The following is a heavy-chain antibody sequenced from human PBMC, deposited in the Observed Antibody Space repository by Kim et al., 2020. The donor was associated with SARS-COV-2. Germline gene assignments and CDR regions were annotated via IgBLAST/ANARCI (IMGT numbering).Heavy chain of an antibody. CDR3: ARDAVEYYYDSSGYYYGSYFDY. CDR2: IIPIFGTA. Sequence: SVKVSCKASGGTFSSYAISWVRQAPGQGLEWMGGIIPIFGTANYAQKFQGRVTITADESTSTAYMELSSLRSEDTSVYYCARDAVEYYYDSSGYYYGSYFDYWGQGTLVTVSS. V-gene: IGHV1-69*13. D-gene: IGHD3-22*01. CDR1: GGTFSSYA. J-gene: IGHJ4*02.